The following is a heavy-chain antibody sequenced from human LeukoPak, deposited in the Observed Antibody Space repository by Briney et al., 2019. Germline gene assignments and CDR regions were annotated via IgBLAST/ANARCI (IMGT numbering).Heavy chain of an antibody. Sequence: SETLSLTCAVYGGSFSGYYWSWIRQPPGKGLEWIGEINHSGSANYNPSLKSRVTISVDTSKNQFSLKLSSVTAADTAVYYCARGRRRVVVVAARDPSFDYWGQGTLVTVSS. V-gene: IGHV4-34*01. CDR2: INHSGSA. CDR3: ARGRRRVVVVAARDPSFDY. D-gene: IGHD2-15*01. CDR1: GGSFSGYY. J-gene: IGHJ4*02.